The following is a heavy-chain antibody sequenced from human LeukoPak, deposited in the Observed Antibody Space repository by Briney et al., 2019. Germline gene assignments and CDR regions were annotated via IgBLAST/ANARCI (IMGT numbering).Heavy chain of an antibody. CDR2: IIPIFGTA. D-gene: IGHD5-18*01. V-gene: IGHV1-69*05. J-gene: IGHJ4*02. Sequence: ASVKVFCKASVGTFSSYAISWVRQAPGQGLEWMGRIIPIFGTANYAQKFQGRVTITTDESTSTAYMELSSLRSEDTAVYYCATTNMVTSSLDYWGQGTLVTVCS. CDR1: VGTFSSYA. CDR3: ATTNMVTSSLDY.